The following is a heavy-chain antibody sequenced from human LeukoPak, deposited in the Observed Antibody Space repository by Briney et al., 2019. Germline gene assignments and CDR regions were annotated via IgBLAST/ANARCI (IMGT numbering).Heavy chain of an antibody. D-gene: IGHD3-10*01. CDR2: ISAYNGNT. J-gene: IGHJ4*02. V-gene: IGHV1-18*01. CDR1: VYTFTSYG. Sequence: ASVKVSCKASVYTFTSYGISWVRQAPGQGLERMGWISAYNGNTNYAQKLQGRVTMTTDTSTSTAYMELRSLRSDDTAVYYCGTYYYGSGSYGPVDYWGQGTLVTVSS. CDR3: GTYYYGSGSYGPVDY.